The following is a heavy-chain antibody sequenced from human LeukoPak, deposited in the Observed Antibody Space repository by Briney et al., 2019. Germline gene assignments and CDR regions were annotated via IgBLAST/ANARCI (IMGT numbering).Heavy chain of an antibody. CDR2: MNPKSGDT. D-gene: IGHD6-13*01. J-gene: IGHJ6*03. Sequence: ASVKVSCKASGYSFTNYDINWVRQATGQGLEWMGWMNPKSGDTGYSQKFQGRVTMTRDTSTSTVYMELSSLRSEDTAVYYCARGTYSSSWYGINYYYYMDVWGKGTTVTISS. V-gene: IGHV1-8*02. CDR1: GYSFTNYD. CDR3: ARGTYSSSWYGINYYYYMDV.